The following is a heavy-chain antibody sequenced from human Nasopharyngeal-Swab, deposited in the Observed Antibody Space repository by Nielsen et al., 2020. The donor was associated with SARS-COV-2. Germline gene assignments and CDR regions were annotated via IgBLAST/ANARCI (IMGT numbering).Heavy chain of an antibody. Sequence: SSVNVSCKASGGTFSSYAISWVRQAPGQGLEWMGGIIPIFGTANYAQKFQGRVTITADESTSTAYMELSSLRSEDTAVYYCARDPAAAGNNGMLSSSNYGMDVWGQGTTVTVSS. CDR1: GGTFSSYA. J-gene: IGHJ6*02. V-gene: IGHV1-69*13. CDR3: ARDPAAAGNNGMLSSSNYGMDV. CDR2: IIPIFGTA. D-gene: IGHD1-14*01.